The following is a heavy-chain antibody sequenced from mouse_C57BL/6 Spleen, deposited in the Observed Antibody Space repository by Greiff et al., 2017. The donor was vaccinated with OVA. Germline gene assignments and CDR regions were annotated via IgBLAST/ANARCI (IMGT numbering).Heavy chain of an antibody. V-gene: IGHV1-50*01. CDR1: GYTFTSYW. J-gene: IGHJ3*01. D-gene: IGHD4-1*02. CDR2: IDPSDSYT. CDR3: ATTGTSAY. Sequence: VQLQQSGAELVKPGASVKLSCKASGYTFTSYWMQWVKQRPGQGLEWIGEIDPSDSYTNYNQKFKGKATLTVDTSSSTAYMQLSGLTSEDSAVYYCATTGTSAYWGQGTLVTVSA.